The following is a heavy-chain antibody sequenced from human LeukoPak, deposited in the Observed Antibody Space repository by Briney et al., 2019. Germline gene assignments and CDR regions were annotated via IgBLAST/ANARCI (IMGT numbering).Heavy chain of an antibody. Sequence: PGGSLRLSCAASGFTFSSYAMSWVRQAPGKGLEWVSAISGSGGSTYYADSVKGRFTISRDNSKNTLYLQMNSLRAEDTAVYYCAKSMCGSGAIGDYFDYWGQGTLVTVSS. CDR1: GFTFSSYA. D-gene: IGHD6-19*01. V-gene: IGHV3-23*01. CDR2: ISGSGGST. CDR3: AKSMCGSGAIGDYFDY. J-gene: IGHJ4*02.